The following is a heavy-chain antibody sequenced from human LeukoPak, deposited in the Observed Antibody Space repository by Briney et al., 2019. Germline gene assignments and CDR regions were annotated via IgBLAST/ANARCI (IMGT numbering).Heavy chain of an antibody. CDR1: GFTFDDYA. CDR3: ARAYDSSAYYDY. CDR2: IGTAGDT. Sequence: PGRSLRLSCAASGFTFDDYAMHWVRQAPGKGLEWVSAIGTAGDTYYPGSVKGRFTISRENAKNSLYLQMDSLRAGDTAVYYCARAYDSSAYYDYWGQGTLVTVSS. V-gene: IGHV3-13*01. J-gene: IGHJ4*02. D-gene: IGHD3-22*01.